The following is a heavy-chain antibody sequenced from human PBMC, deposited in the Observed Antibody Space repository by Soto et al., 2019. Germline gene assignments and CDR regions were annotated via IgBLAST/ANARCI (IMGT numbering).Heavy chain of an antibody. CDR1: GDSVSSNSAA. D-gene: IGHD2-2*02. CDR2: TYYRSKWYN. J-gene: IGHJ6*02. CDR3: ARAHCSSTSCYTFYYYYGMDV. Sequence: SQTLSLTCAISGDSVSSNSAAWNWIRQSPSRGLEWLGRTYYRSKWYNDYAVSVKSRITINPDTSKNQFSLQLNSVTPEDTAVYYYARAHCSSTSCYTFYYYYGMDVWGQGTTVTVSS. V-gene: IGHV6-1*01.